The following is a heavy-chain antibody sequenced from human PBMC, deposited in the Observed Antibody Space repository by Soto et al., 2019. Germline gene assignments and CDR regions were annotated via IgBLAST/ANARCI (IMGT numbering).Heavy chain of an antibody. CDR2: INVGNGKT. J-gene: IGHJ5*02. Sequence: GASVKVSCKASGYTFTGYAIHWVRQAPGQRLEWMGGINVGNGKTSYAQKFQGRVTITRDKSASTAYMELSSLRSEDTAVYYCARDQDIVVVVAAPPREVWFDPWGQGTLVTVS. V-gene: IGHV1-3*01. CDR3: ARDQDIVVVVAAPPREVWFDP. D-gene: IGHD2-15*01. CDR1: GYTFTGYA.